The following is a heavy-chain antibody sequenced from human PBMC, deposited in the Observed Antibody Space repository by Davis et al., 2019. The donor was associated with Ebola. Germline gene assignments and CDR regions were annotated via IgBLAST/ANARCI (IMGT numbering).Heavy chain of an antibody. CDR3: ARGGRLRLGELSRSDAFDI. CDR1: GFTFSSYS. D-gene: IGHD3-16*02. V-gene: IGHV3-21*01. Sequence: GESLKISCAASGFTFSSYSMNWVRQAPGKGLEWVSSISSSSSYIYYADSVKGRFTISRYNAKNSLYLQMNSLRAEDTAVYYCARGGRLRLGELSRSDAFDIWGQGTMVTVSS. CDR2: ISSSSSYI. J-gene: IGHJ3*02.